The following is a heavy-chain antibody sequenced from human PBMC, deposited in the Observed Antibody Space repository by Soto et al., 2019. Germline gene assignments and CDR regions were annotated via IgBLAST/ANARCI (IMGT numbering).Heavy chain of an antibody. CDR2: IIPIFGTA. Sequence: SVKVSCKASGGTFSSYAISWVRQAPGQGLEWMGGIIPIFGTANYAQKFQGRVTITADKSTSTAYMELSSLRSEDTAVYYCAGDRSSGYYYQFDYWGQGTLVTVS. CDR3: AGDRSSGYYYQFDY. D-gene: IGHD3-22*01. V-gene: IGHV1-69*06. J-gene: IGHJ4*02. CDR1: GGTFSSYA.